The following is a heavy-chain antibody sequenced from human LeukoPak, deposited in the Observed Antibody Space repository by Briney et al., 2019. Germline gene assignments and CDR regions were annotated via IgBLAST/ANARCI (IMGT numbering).Heavy chain of an antibody. CDR3: ARDYKGYCSSTSCYHYYYGMDV. CDR2: ISYDGSNK. D-gene: IGHD2-2*01. CDR1: GFTFSGYA. Sequence: GGSLRLSCAASGFTFSGYAMHWVRQAPGKGLEWVAVISYDGSNKYYADSVKGRFTISRDNSKNTLYLQMNSLRAEDTAVYYCARDYKGYCSSTSCYHYYYGMDVWGQGTTVTVSS. V-gene: IGHV3-30-3*01. J-gene: IGHJ6*02.